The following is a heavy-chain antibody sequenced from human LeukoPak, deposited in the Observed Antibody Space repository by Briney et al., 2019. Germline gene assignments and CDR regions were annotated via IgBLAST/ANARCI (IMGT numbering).Heavy chain of an antibody. V-gene: IGHV3-53*01. CDR3: ARLAVAGWTRAFDI. D-gene: IGHD6-19*01. CDR2: IYSGGST. J-gene: IGHJ3*02. Sequence: GGSLRLSCAASGFTVSSNYMSWVRQAPGKGLEWVSVIYSGGSTYYADSVKGLFTISRDNSKNTLYLQMNSLRAEDTAVYYCARLAVAGWTRAFDIWGQGTMVTVSS. CDR1: GFTVSSNY.